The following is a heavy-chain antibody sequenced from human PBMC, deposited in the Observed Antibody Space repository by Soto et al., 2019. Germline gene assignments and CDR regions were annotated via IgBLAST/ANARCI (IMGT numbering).Heavy chain of an antibody. D-gene: IGHD6-19*01. CDR3: ARGKHGYSSGWYNDY. Sequence: QVQLVESGGGVVQPGRSLRLSCAASGFTFSSYAMHWVRQAPGKGLEWVAVISYDGSNKYYADSVKGRFTISRDNSKNTLYLQMNSLRAEDTAVYYCARGKHGYSSGWYNDYWGQGTLVTVSS. J-gene: IGHJ4*02. V-gene: IGHV3-30-3*01. CDR1: GFTFSSYA. CDR2: ISYDGSNK.